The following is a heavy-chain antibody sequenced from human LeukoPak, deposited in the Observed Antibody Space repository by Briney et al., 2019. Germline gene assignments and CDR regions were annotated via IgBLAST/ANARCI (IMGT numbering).Heavy chain of an antibody. CDR2: IYTSGST. CDR3: ARTVVVPAAAIYYFDY. J-gene: IGHJ4*02. CDR1: GGSISSYY. D-gene: IGHD2-2*01. V-gene: IGHV4-4*07. Sequence: SETLSLTCTVFGGSISSYYWSWIRQPAGKGLEWIGRIYTSGSTNYNPSLKSRVTMSVDTSKNQFSLKLSSVTAADTAVYYCARTVVVPAAAIYYFDYWGQGTLVTVSS.